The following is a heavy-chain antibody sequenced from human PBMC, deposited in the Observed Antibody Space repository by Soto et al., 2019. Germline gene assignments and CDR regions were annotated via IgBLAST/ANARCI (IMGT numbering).Heavy chain of an antibody. D-gene: IGHD3-10*01. Sequence: EVQLVEPGGGLVQPGGSLRLSCAASGFTFSNYGMNWVRQAPGKGLEWVSYISSTTSTISYADSVKGRFTISRDNAKNSLYLQMNRLRDDDTAVYYCARGGGSRPDYWGQGTLVTVSS. CDR3: ARGGGSRPDY. J-gene: IGHJ4*02. V-gene: IGHV3-48*02. CDR2: ISSTTSTI. CDR1: GFTFSNYG.